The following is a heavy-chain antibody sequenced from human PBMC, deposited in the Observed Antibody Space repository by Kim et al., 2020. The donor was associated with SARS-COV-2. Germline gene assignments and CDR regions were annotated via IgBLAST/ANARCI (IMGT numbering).Heavy chain of an antibody. CDR3: MRDSGAGSYRGAY. V-gene: IGHV1-18*01. J-gene: IGHJ4*02. Sequence: ASVKVSCKASGYTFTSDGISWVRQAPAQGLEWMGWISAYNRHTNYAQSLQGRVTMTTDTSTSTAFMELRSLTSDDTAVYYCMRDSGAGSYRGAYWGQGTLVTVSS. D-gene: IGHD3-10*01. CDR2: ISAYNRHT. CDR1: GYTFTSDG.